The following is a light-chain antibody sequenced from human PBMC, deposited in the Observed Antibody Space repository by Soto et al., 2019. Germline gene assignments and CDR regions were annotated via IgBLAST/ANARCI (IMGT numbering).Light chain of an antibody. Sequence: DIQLTQSPSFLSASVGDRVTITCRASRGISSYLAWFQQIPGKPPKLVIYAASTLQPGVPSRFSGGGSGTEFTLTISSLQPEDFASYYCQQRDSYPYTFGQGTKLEIK. J-gene: IGKJ2*01. CDR1: RGISSY. V-gene: IGKV1-9*01. CDR2: AAS. CDR3: QQRDSYPYT.